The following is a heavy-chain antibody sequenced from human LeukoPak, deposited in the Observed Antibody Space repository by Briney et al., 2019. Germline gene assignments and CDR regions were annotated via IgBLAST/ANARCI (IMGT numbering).Heavy chain of an antibody. CDR3: ARQVRARYSSSWYAFDP. Sequence: GESLKISCKGSGYSFTNNWIGWVRQMPGKGLEWMGIIYPADSDTRYSPSFQGQVTISADKSISTAYLQWSSLKASDTAMYYCARQVRARYSSSWYAFDPWGQGTLATVSS. J-gene: IGHJ5*02. V-gene: IGHV5-51*01. D-gene: IGHD6-13*01. CDR2: IYPADSDT. CDR1: GYSFTNNW.